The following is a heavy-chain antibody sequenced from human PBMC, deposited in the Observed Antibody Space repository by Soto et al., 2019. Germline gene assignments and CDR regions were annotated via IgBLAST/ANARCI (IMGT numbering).Heavy chain of an antibody. D-gene: IGHD5-18*01. J-gene: IGHJ5*02. CDR3: AIDMVDTAMGREYNWFDP. CDR1: GGTFSSYA. V-gene: IGHV1-69*06. CDR2: IIPIFGTA. Sequence: SVKVSCKASGGTFSSYAISWVRQAPGQGLEWMGGIIPIFGTANYAQKFQGRVTITADKSTSTAYMELSSLRSEDTAVYYCAIDMVDTAMGREYNWFDPWGQGTLVTVSS.